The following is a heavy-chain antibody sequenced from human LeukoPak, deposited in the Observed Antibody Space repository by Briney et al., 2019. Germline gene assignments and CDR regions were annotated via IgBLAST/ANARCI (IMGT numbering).Heavy chain of an antibody. V-gene: IGHV3-7*01. D-gene: IGHD3-22*01. Sequence: PGGSLRLSCVASGITFSMHWMKWVRQAPGKGLEWVANIKQDGSEKFYVDSVKGRFTISRDNAKNSLFLQMNSLRAEDTAVYYCARGRFNYDSSGYSSFYHWGQGTLVTVSS. CDR3: ARGRFNYDSSGYSSFYH. CDR2: IKQDGSEK. CDR1: GITFSMHW. J-gene: IGHJ4*02.